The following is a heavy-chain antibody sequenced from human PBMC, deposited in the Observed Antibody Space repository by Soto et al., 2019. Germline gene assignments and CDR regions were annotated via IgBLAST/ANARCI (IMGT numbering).Heavy chain of an antibody. V-gene: IGHV3-21*01. D-gene: IGHD5-18*01. CDR3: AAGTDTAMEQGADY. CDR1: GFTFSDHS. J-gene: IGHJ4*02. Sequence: EVQLVESGGGLVKPGGSLRLSCVASGFTFSDHSMNWVRQAPGKGFEWVSSISTTGRYIYYSDSMAGRFTISRDNAKNSLYLQINSLRGDDTAIYYCAAGTDTAMEQGADYWGQGTLVTVSS. CDR2: ISTTGRYI.